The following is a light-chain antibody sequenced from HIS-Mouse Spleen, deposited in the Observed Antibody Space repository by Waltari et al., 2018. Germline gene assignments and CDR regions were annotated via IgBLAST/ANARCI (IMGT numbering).Light chain of an antibody. V-gene: IGLV3-10*01. CDR1: ALPKKY. CDR2: EDS. J-gene: IGLJ2*01. Sequence: SYELTQPPSVSVSPGQTARTTCPGDALPKKYAYWYQQKSGQAPFLVIYEDSKRPSGIPERFSGSSSGTMATLTISGAQVEDEADYYCYSTDSSGNHRVFGGGTKLTVL. CDR3: YSTDSSGNHRV.